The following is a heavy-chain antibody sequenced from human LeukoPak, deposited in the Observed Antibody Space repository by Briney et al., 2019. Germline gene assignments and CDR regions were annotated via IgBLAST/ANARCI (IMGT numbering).Heavy chain of an antibody. CDR3: ATGITGTTDYYYYMDV. CDR2: ISSSSSYI. V-gene: IGHV3-21*01. D-gene: IGHD1-7*01. Sequence: GGSLRLSCAASGFTFSSYSMNWVRQAPGKGLEWVSSISSSSSYIYYADSVKGRFTISRDNAKNTLYLQMNSLRAEDTAVYYCATGITGTTDYYYYMDVWGKGTTVTVSS. CDR1: GFTFSSYS. J-gene: IGHJ6*03.